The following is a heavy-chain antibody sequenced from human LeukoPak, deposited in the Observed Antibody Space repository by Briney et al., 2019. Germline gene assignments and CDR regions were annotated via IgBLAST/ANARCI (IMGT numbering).Heavy chain of an antibody. V-gene: IGHV4-59*01. CDR3: ASTVYYYDSSGYYRYYYYYMDV. D-gene: IGHD3-22*01. J-gene: IGHJ6*03. CDR2: IYYSGST. CDR1: GGSISSYY. Sequence: PSETLSLTCTVSGGSISSYYWSWIRQPPGKGLEWIGYIYYSGSTNYNPSLKSRVTISVDTSKNQFSLKLSSVTAADTAVYYCASTVYYYDSSGYYRYYYYYMDVWGKGTTVTVSS.